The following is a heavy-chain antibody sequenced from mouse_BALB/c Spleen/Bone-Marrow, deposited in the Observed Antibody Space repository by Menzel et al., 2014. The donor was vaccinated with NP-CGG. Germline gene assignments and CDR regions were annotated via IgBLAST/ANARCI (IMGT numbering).Heavy chain of an antibody. CDR3: ARWEYYAMDY. D-gene: IGHD4-1*01. CDR2: IDPANGDT. J-gene: IGHJ4*01. CDR1: GFNIKDTY. V-gene: IGHV14-3*02. Sequence: EVQLQESGAELVKPGASVKLSCTASGFNIKDTYMHWVKQRPEQGLEWIGRIDPANGDTKYDPKFQGKATITADTSSNTAYLQLSSLTSEDTAVYYCARWEYYAMDYWGQGTSVTVSS.